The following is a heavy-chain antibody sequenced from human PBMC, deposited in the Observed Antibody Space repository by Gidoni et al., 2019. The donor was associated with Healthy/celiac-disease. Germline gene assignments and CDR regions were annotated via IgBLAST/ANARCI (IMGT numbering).Heavy chain of an antibody. CDR2: ISGSGGST. D-gene: IGHD2-21*02. Sequence: EVQLLESGGGFVKPGGSLRLSCAASGFPFSSYAMSWVRQAPGKGLEWVSAISGSGGSTYDADSVKGRFTISRDNSKNTLYLQMNSLRAEDTAVYYCASSDCGGDCYPFDYWDQGTLVTVSS. CDR3: ASSDCGGDCYPFDY. J-gene: IGHJ4*02. V-gene: IGHV3-23*01. CDR1: GFPFSSYA.